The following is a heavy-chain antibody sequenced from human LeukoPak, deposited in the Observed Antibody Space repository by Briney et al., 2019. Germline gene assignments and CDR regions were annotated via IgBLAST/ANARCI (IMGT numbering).Heavy chain of an antibody. J-gene: IGHJ4*02. V-gene: IGHV4-59*02. D-gene: IGHD3-3*01. CDR2: IYYTGST. CDR1: GGSVSDYY. Sequence: SETLSLTCTVSGGSVSDYYWSWIRQSPGKGLEWIGYIYYTGSTSYNPSLRSRVTMSADTSKNQFSLKLSSVTAADTAVYYCASLPRPGRFLEWLPPYYWGQGTLVTVSS. CDR3: ASLPRPGRFLEWLPPYY.